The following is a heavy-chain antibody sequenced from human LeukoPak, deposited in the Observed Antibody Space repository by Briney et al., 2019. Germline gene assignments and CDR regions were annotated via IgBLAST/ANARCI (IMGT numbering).Heavy chain of an antibody. V-gene: IGHV4-34*01. CDR2: IYHSGST. CDR3: ARQGVVYAIYFDY. D-gene: IGHD2-8*02. Sequence: SETLSLTCAVYGGSFSGYYWSWIRQPPGKGLEWIGSIYHSGSTYYNPSLKSRVTISVETSKTQFSLKLSSVTAADTVVYYCARQGVVYAIYFDYWGQGTLVTVSS. CDR1: GGSFSGYY. J-gene: IGHJ4*02.